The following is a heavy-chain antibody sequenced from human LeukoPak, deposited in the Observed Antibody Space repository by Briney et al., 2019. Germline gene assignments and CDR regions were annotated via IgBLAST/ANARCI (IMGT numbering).Heavy chain of an antibody. J-gene: IGHJ5*02. CDR3: ARGTGCSSTSCHQGWFDH. CDR1: GGSFSGYY. D-gene: IGHD2-2*01. V-gene: IGHV4-34*01. Sequence: PSETLSPTCAVFGGSFSGYYWSWIRQPPGKGLEWIGEINHSGSTNYNPSPKSRVTISVDTSKNQVSPTLSSATAADTAVYYCARGTGCSSTSCHQGWFDHWGQGTLVTVSS. CDR2: INHSGST.